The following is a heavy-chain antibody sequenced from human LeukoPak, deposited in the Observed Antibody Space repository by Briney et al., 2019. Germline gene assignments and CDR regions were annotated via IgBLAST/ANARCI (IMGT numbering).Heavy chain of an antibody. CDR1: GGSISSYY. J-gene: IGHJ5*02. V-gene: IGHV4-59*01. Sequence: SETLSLTCTVSGGSISSYYWSWIRQPPGKGLEWIGYIYYSGSTNYNPSLKSRVTISVDTSKNQFSLKLSSVTAADTAVYYCARAGHILRSRVVDGDYVWLGNWFDPWGQGTLVTVSS. CDR2: IYYSGST. CDR3: ARAGHILRSRVVDGDYVWLGNWFDP. D-gene: IGHD4-17*01.